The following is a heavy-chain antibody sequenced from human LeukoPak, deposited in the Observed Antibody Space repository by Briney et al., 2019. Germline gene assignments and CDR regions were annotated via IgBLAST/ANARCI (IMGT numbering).Heavy chain of an antibody. Sequence: PGRSLRLSCAASGFTFSSYGMHWVRQAPGKGLEWVSYISTSSSTIYYADSVKGRFTISRDNAKNSLNLQMNSLRAEDTAVYHCTSSSWNWGQGTLVTVSS. CDR3: TSSSWN. J-gene: IGHJ4*02. CDR2: ISTSSSTI. D-gene: IGHD6-13*01. V-gene: IGHV3-48*01. CDR1: GFTFSSYG.